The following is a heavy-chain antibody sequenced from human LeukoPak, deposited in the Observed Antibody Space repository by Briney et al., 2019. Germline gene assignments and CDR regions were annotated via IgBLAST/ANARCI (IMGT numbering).Heavy chain of an antibody. CDR2: INIDGSST. Sequence: QSGGSLRLSCAASGFTLNKYWMHWVRQAPGKGLVWVSRINIDGSSTSYADSVKGRFTISRDNAKNTLYLQMNTLRVEDTAVYYCTRDLMDYDVSTGLHHYYMDVWGQGTTVTVSS. J-gene: IGHJ6*02. V-gene: IGHV3-74*01. CDR1: GFTLNKYW. CDR3: TRDLMDYDVSTGLHHYYMDV. D-gene: IGHD3-9*01.